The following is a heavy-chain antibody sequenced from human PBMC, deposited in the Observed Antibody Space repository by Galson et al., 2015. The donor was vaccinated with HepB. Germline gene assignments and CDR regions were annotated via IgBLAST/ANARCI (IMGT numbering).Heavy chain of an antibody. Sequence: SLRLSCADSGFTFGDYAMSWFRQAPGKGLEWVGFIRSKTYGGASEYAESVKGRFTISRDESNSIAYLQMNSLKTEDTAVYYCTRGGTGSYYYYGMDVWGQGTTVTVSS. CDR2: IRSKTYGGAS. V-gene: IGHV3-49*03. CDR3: TRGGTGSYYYYGMDV. D-gene: IGHD1-7*01. J-gene: IGHJ6*02. CDR1: GFTFGDYA.